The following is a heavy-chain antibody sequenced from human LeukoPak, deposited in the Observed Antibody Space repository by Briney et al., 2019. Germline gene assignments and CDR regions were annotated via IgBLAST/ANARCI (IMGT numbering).Heavy chain of an antibody. CDR1: GATFSSYA. CDR3: ARVSSSWVNGRDWFDP. Sequence: VASVKVSCKASGATFSSYAISWVRQAPGQGLEWMGRIIPIFGIANYAQKFQGRVTITADKSTSTAYMELSSLRSEDTAVYYCARVSSSWVNGRDWFDPWGQGTLVTVSS. CDR2: IIPIFGIA. J-gene: IGHJ5*02. V-gene: IGHV1-69*04. D-gene: IGHD6-13*01.